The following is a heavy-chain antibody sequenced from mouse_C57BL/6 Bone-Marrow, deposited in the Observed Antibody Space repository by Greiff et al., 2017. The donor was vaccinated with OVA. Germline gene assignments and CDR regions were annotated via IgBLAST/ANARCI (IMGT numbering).Heavy chain of an antibody. D-gene: IGHD1-1*01. J-gene: IGHJ2*01. V-gene: IGHV5-17*01. Sequence: VQLQQSGGGLVKPGGSLKLSCAASGFTFSDYGMHWVRQAPEKGLEWVAYISSGSSTIYYADTVKGRFTISRDNAKNTLFLQMTSLSSEDTAMYYCARTTVVAFDYWGQGTTLTVSS. CDR1: GFTFSDYG. CDR2: ISSGSSTI. CDR3: ARTTVVAFDY.